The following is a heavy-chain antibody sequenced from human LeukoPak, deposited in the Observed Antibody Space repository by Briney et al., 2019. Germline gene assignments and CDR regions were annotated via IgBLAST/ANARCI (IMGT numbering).Heavy chain of an antibody. J-gene: IGHJ3*02. CDR1: GFSFSSYG. Sequence: GGSLRLSCAASGFSFSSYGMHWVRQAPGKGLEWVAVIWYDGNNKYYADSVKGRFTISRDNSKNTLYLQMNSLRAEDRAVYYCARGGISGYDLNTFDIWGQGTMVTVSS. CDR3: ARGGISGYDLNTFDI. CDR2: IWYDGNNK. V-gene: IGHV3-33*01. D-gene: IGHD5-12*01.